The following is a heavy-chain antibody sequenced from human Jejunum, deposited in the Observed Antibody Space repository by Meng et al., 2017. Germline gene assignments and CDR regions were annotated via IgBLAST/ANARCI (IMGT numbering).Heavy chain of an antibody. D-gene: IGHD3-22*01. J-gene: IGHJ4*02. Sequence: GESLKISCAASGFSFSDSAMHWVRQASGKSPEWVGRIRSRPNNYATAYAASVKARFTISRDDSKNTAYLQMNSLKTEDTAVYYCISYHYDSSGYYESYWGQGTLVTV. CDR1: GFSFSDSA. V-gene: IGHV3-73*01. CDR2: IRSRPNNYAT. CDR3: ISYHYDSSGYYESY.